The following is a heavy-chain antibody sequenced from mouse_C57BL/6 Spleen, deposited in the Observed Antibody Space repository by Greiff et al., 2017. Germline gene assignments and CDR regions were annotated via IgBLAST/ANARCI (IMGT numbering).Heavy chain of an antibody. V-gene: IGHV14-2*01. CDR1: GYTFTSYW. Sequence: VQLQQPGAELVKPGASVKMSCKASGYTFTSYWITWVKQRPGQGLEWIGRIDPEDGETKYAPKFQGKATITADTSSNTAYLQLSSLTSEDTAVYYCARGVYYGSQYYFDYWGQGTTLTVSS. CDR3: ARGVYYGSQYYFDY. J-gene: IGHJ2*01. CDR2: IDPEDGET. D-gene: IGHD1-1*01.